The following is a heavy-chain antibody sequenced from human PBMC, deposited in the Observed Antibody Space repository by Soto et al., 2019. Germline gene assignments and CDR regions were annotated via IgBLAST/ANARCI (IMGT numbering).Heavy chain of an antibody. Sequence: GGSLRLSCASSVFTFSSYLMHCVLQAPGKGLVWVSRVNGDGSSTSYADPVKGRFTISRDNAKNTVHLKMDSLRAEDTAVYYCARVMANLPWYFDYWGQGTQVTVSS. CDR2: VNGDGSST. D-gene: IGHD2-8*01. V-gene: IGHV3-74*01. CDR3: ARVMANLPWYFDY. J-gene: IGHJ4*02. CDR1: VFTFSSYL.